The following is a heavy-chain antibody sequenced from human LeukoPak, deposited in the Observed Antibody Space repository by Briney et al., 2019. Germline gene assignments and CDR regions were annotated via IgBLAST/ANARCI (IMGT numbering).Heavy chain of an antibody. J-gene: IGHJ4*02. D-gene: IGHD6-19*01. CDR1: GGSISSYY. V-gene: IGHV4-59*08. Sequence: SETLSLTCTVSGGSISSYYWSWIRQPPGKGLEWIGYIYYSGSTNYNPSLKSRVTISVDTSKNQFSLKLSSVTAADTAVYYCARRSYSSGWYYFDYWGQGTLVTVSS. CDR3: ARRSYSSGWYYFDY. CDR2: IYYSGST.